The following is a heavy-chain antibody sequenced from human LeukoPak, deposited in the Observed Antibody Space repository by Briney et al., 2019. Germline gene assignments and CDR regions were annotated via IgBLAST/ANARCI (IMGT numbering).Heavy chain of an antibody. V-gene: IGHV4-59*11. J-gene: IGHJ5*02. D-gene: IGHD2-8*01. CDR1: GGSISSHY. CDR2: IYYSGST. CDR3: ARGYCTNGVCYTNWFDP. Sequence: SETLSLTCTVSGGSISSHYWSWIRQPPGTGLEWIGYIYYSGSTDYNPSLQSRVTISVDTSKNQFSLKLSSVTAADTAVYYCARGYCTNGVCYTNWFDPWGQGTLVTVSS.